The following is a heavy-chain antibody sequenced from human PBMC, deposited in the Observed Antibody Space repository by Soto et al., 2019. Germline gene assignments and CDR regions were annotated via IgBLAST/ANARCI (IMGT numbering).Heavy chain of an antibody. CDR2: ISSSSSYI. Sequence: EVQLVESGGGLVKPGGSLRLSCAASGFTFSSYSMNWVRQAPGKGLEWVSSISSSSSYIYYADSVKGRFTISRDNAKKSLYLQMNSLRVEDTAVYYCARTYCSGGSCYGYYYYYYYGMDVWGQGTTVTVSS. CDR1: GFTFSSYS. CDR3: ARTYCSGGSCYGYYYYYYYGMDV. D-gene: IGHD2-15*01. J-gene: IGHJ6*02. V-gene: IGHV3-21*01.